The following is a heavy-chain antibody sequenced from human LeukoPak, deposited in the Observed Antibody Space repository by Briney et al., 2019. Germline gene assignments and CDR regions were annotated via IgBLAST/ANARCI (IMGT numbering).Heavy chain of an antibody. J-gene: IGHJ4*02. V-gene: IGHV3-7*01. CDR2: MKQDGSEK. CDR1: GFKFSSNW. D-gene: IGHD4-17*01. CDR3: AREGPSVTPYY. Sequence: GGSLRLSCAASGFKFSSNWMSWVRQAPGKGLEWVVNMKQDGSEKYYVDSVKGRFTISRDNAKNSLYLQMNSLRAEDTAVYYCAREGPSVTPYYWGQGTLVTVSS.